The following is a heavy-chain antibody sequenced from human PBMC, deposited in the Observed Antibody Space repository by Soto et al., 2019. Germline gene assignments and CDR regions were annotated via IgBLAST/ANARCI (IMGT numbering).Heavy chain of an antibody. Sequence: QTLSLTCAISGDSVSNNSAAWNWIRQSPSRGLEWLGRTYYRSKWYNDYAVSVKSRIIINPDTSKNQFSLQLNSVTPEDTAVYYCARERYGDYGRGTFDIWGQGTMVTVSS. CDR1: GDSVSNNSAA. V-gene: IGHV6-1*01. J-gene: IGHJ3*02. CDR3: ARERYGDYGRGTFDI. D-gene: IGHD4-17*01. CDR2: TYYRSKWYN.